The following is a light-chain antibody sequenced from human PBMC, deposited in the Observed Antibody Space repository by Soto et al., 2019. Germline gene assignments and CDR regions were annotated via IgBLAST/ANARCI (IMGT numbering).Light chain of an antibody. Sequence: QLVLAQSPSASASLGASVKLTCTLSSGHSTYAIAWHQQQPEKGPRYLMKLNSDGSHTKGDGIPGRFSGSSSGAERYLSISSLQSEDEADYYCQSWDTGIHRVFGGGTKLTVL. J-gene: IGLJ2*01. CDR3: QSWDTGIHRV. V-gene: IGLV4-69*01. CDR2: LNSDGSH. CDR1: SGHSTYA.